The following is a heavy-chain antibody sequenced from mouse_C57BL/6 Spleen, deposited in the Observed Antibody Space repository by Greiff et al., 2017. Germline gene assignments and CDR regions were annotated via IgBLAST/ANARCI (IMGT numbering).Heavy chain of an antibody. Sequence: QVQLQQPGTELVKPGASVKLSCKASGYTFTSYLMHWVKQRPGQGLEWIGNINPSNGGTNYNEKFKSKATLTVDKSSSTAYMQLSSLTSEDSAVYYCAREDYGSSYFYFDYWGQGTTLTVSS. V-gene: IGHV1-53*01. CDR3: AREDYGSSYFYFDY. CDR1: GYTFTSYL. D-gene: IGHD1-1*01. J-gene: IGHJ2*01. CDR2: INPSNGGT.